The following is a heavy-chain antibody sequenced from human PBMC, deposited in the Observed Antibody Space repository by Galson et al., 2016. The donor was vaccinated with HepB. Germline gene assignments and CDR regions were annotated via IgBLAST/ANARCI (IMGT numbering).Heavy chain of an antibody. CDR2: ISRSGDST. D-gene: IGHD6-19*01. CDR1: GFTFSNYG. Sequence: SLRLSCAASGFTFSNYGMTWVRQAPGKGLEVVSSISRSGDSTDYADSVKGRFTISRDNSKNTLSLQLSSLRPEDTAIYYCAKAGSSGRSYWGQGTLVTVSS. V-gene: IGHV3-23*01. CDR3: AKAGSSGRSY. J-gene: IGHJ4*02.